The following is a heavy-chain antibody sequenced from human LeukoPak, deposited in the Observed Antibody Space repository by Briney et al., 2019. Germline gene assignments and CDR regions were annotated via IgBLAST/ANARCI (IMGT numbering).Heavy chain of an antibody. V-gene: IGHV3-21*01. J-gene: IGHJ4*02. D-gene: IGHD3-10*01. CDR1: GFTFSSYS. CDR3: ARSMIRGVVYFDY. Sequence: PGGSLRLSCAASGFTFSSYSMNWVRQAPGKGLEWVSSISSSSSYIYYADSVKGRFTISRDNAKNSLYLQMNSLRAEDTAVYYCARSMIRGVVYFDYWGQGTLVTVSS. CDR2: ISSSSSYI.